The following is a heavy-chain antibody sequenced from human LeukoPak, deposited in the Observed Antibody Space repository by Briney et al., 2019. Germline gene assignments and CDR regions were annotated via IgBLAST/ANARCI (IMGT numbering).Heavy chain of an antibody. CDR1: GFAFTPW. CDR3: ARDQSPTMYYGDSPVYHDALDL. Sequence: GGSLRLSCAGSGFAFTPWMTWVRQAPGKGLEWVANIDRDGTRQNYVDSVKGRFTISRDNAKKSLYLQMNSLRAEDTAVYYCARDQSPTMYYGDSPVYHDALDLWGQGTTVTVSP. CDR2: IDRDGTRQ. D-gene: IGHD2-8*01. J-gene: IGHJ3*01. V-gene: IGHV3-7*01.